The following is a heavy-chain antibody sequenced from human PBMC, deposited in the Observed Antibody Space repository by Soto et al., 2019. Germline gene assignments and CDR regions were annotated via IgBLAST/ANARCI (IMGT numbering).Heavy chain of an antibody. D-gene: IGHD2-21*01. Sequence: EVQLVETGGGLIQPGGSLRLSCAASGFTVSSNYMSWVRQAPGKGLEWVSVIYSGGSTYYADSVKGRFTISRDNSKNTRYLQMNSLRAEDTAVYYWARDGDTTEGWFDYWGQGTLVTVSS. J-gene: IGHJ4*02. CDR1: GFTVSSNY. V-gene: IGHV3-53*02. CDR3: ARDGDTTEGWFDY. CDR2: IYSGGST.